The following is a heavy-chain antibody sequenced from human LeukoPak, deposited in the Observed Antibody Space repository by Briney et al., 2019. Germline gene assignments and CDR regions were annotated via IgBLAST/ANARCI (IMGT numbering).Heavy chain of an antibody. V-gene: IGHV1-46*01. CDR3: ARSYDILTGPPRGHYYYYMDV. D-gene: IGHD3-9*01. CDR2: INPSGGST. Sequence: ASVKVSCKASGYTFTSYYMHWVRQAPGQGLEWVGIINPSGGSTSYAQKFQGRVTMTRDTSTSTVYMELSSLRSEDTAVYYCARSYDILTGPPRGHYYYYMDVWGKGTTVTVSS. CDR1: GYTFTSYY. J-gene: IGHJ6*03.